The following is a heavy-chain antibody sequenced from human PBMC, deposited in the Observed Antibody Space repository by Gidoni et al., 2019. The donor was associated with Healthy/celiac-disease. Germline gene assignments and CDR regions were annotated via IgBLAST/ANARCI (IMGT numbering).Heavy chain of an antibody. D-gene: IGHD3-22*01. CDR1: GFTFSSYA. CDR3: AKDPFPEWLLLNWFDP. V-gene: IGHV3-23*01. CDR2: ISGSGGST. J-gene: IGHJ5*02. Sequence: EVQLLESGGGLVQPGASLRLSCGACGFTFSSYAMSWVRQAPGQGLEWVSAISGSGGSTYYSDSLKGRFTISRDNSKNTLYLQINSLRAEDTAVYYCAKDPFPEWLLLNWFDPWGQGTLVTVSS.